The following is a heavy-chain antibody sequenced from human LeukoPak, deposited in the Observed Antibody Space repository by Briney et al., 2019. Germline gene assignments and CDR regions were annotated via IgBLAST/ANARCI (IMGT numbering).Heavy chain of an antibody. CDR1: GGSISSYY. J-gene: IGHJ4*02. V-gene: IGHV4-59*01. CDR2: IYYSGST. D-gene: IGHD2-2*01. CDR3: ARVMVVPGVGYFDY. Sequence: PSETLSLTCTVSGGSISSYYWSWIRQPPGKGLEWIGYIYYSGSTNYNPSLKSRVTISVDTSKNQFSLKLSSVTAADTAVYYCARVMVVPGVGYFDYWGQGTLVTVSS.